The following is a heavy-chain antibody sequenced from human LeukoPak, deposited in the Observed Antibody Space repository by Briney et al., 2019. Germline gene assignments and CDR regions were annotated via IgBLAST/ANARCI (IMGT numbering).Heavy chain of an antibody. CDR1: GFTFSSYA. V-gene: IGHV3-30*04. CDR2: ISYDGSNK. Sequence: GGSLRLSCAASGFTFSSYAMHWVRQAPGKGLEWVAVISYDGSNKYYADSVKGRFTISRDNAKNSLYLQMNSLRAEDTAVYYCARGRTQYYYDSSGYPPRDYWGQGTLVTVSS. CDR3: ARGRTQYYYDSSGYPPRDY. D-gene: IGHD3-22*01. J-gene: IGHJ4*02.